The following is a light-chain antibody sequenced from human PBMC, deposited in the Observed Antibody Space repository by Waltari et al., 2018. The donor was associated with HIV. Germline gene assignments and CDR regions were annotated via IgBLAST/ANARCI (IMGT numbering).Light chain of an antibody. CDR2: RNN. J-gene: IGLJ3*02. CDR3: TAWDDSLSVWV. Sequence: QSVLTQPPSASGTPGRRVTISCSGSSSNIGSKYVSWYQQLPGTAPKLLIYRNNQRPSGVPDRFSGSKSGTSASLAISGLRSEDGADYYCTAWDDSLSVWVFGGGTKLTVL. V-gene: IGLV1-47*01. CDR1: SSNIGSKY.